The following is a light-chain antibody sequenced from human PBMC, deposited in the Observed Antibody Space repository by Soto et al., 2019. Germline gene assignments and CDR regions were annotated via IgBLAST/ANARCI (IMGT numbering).Light chain of an antibody. Sequence: SALTQPASVSGSPGQSITISCTGTSSDVGGYNYVSWYQQHPGKAPKLMIYDVSNRPSGVSNRFSGPKSGNTASLTISGLQAEDEADYYCSSYISSSTNVVFGGGTQLTVL. CDR3: SSYISSSTNVV. CDR1: SSDVGGYNY. CDR2: DVS. V-gene: IGLV2-14*01. J-gene: IGLJ2*01.